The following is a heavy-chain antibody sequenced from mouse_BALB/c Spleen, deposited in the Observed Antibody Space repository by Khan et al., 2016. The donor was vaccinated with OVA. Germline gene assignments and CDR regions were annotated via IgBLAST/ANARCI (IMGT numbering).Heavy chain of an antibody. V-gene: IGHV3-2*02. J-gene: IGHJ2*01. Sequence: EVKLLESGPGLVKPSRSPSLTCTVTGYSITSDYAWNWIRQFPGNKLEWMAYIRYSGSTSYNPSLKSRISITRDTSKNQFFLQLNSVTTEDTATYYCARKRGNYFDYWGQGTTLTVSS. CDR2: IRYSGST. D-gene: IGHD1-1*02. CDR3: ARKRGNYFDY. CDR1: GYSITSDYA.